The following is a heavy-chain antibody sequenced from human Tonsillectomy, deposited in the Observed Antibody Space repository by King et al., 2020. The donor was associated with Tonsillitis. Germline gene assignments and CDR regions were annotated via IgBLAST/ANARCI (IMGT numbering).Heavy chain of an antibody. Sequence: VQLVESGGVVVQPGGSLRLSCAASGFTFDDYTMYWVRQAPGKGLEWVSLISWDGGSTYHADSVKGRFTISTDSSKNSLYLQMNSLRTEDTALYYCVKASCSSISCPFDNWGQGTLVTVSS. CDR3: VKASCSSISCPFDN. CDR1: GFTFDDYT. D-gene: IGHD2-2*01. V-gene: IGHV3-43*01. J-gene: IGHJ4*02. CDR2: ISWDGGST.